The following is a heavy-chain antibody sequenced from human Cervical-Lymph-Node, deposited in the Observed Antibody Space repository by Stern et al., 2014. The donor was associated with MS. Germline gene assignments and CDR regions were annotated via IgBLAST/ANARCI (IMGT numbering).Heavy chain of an antibody. CDR1: GFTFNTAW. CDR2: IKSKSDGATT. D-gene: IGHD3-22*01. J-gene: IGHJ4*02. V-gene: IGHV3-15*01. Sequence: EVQLVESGGGFVKPGGSLRLSCTASGFTFNTAWMNWVRQSPGKGLEWVGRIKSKSDGATTDYTAPVKDRFTISRDDSKNTLFLHLNSLETEDTAVYYCTARGYYYDDTGYYSFDYWGPGTQVTVSS. CDR3: TARGYYYDDTGYYSFDY.